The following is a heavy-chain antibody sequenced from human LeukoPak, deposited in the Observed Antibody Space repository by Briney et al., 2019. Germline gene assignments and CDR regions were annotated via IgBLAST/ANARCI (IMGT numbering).Heavy chain of an antibody. J-gene: IGHJ4*02. Sequence: ASVKVSCKASGYTFIDYTMHWLRQAPGQRLDWMGWINGGSGNTKYLPEFQGRVTITGDTSASTGYMELSSLRSEDTAVYYCANPRYDSSGYYYVDWGQGTLVTVSS. CDR2: INGGSGNT. D-gene: IGHD3-22*01. V-gene: IGHV1-3*01. CDR1: GYTFIDYT. CDR3: ANPRYDSSGYYYVD.